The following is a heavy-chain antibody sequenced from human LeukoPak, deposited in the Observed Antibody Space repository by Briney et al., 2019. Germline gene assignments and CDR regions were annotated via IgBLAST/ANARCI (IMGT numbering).Heavy chain of an antibody. Sequence: KPSETLSLTCAVSGYSISSGYYWGLIRQPPGKGLEWIGSIYHSGSTYYNPSLKSRVTISVDTSKNQFSLKLSSVTAADTAVYYCARRGATTVVTEDAFDIWGQGTMVTVSS. CDR3: ARRGATTVVTEDAFDI. CDR2: IYHSGST. V-gene: IGHV4-38-2*01. D-gene: IGHD4-23*01. CDR1: GYSISSGYY. J-gene: IGHJ3*02.